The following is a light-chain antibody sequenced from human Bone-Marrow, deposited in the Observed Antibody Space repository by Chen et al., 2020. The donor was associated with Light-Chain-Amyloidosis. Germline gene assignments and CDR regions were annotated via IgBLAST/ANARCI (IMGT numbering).Light chain of an antibody. CDR3: SSYTITNTLV. J-gene: IGLJ1*01. V-gene: IGLV2-14*01. Sequence: QSALTQPASVSGSPGQSITISCTGTSSDVGGANHVSWYQQHPDKPPQLMIYEVTNRPSWVPDRFSGSKSDNAASLTISGIQTEDEADYFCSSYTITNTLVFGSGTRVTVL. CDR2: EVT. CDR1: SSDVGGANH.